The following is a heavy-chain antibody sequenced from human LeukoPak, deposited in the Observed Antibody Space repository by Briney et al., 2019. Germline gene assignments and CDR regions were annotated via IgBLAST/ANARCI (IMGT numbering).Heavy chain of an antibody. J-gene: IGHJ3*02. V-gene: IGHV4-59*08. CDR3: ARQTYYYDSSLKNAFDI. Sequence: PSETLSLTCTVSGGSISSYYWSWIRQPPGKGLEWIGYIYNSGSTNDNPSLKSRVTISVDTSKNQFSLKLSSVTAADTAVYYCARQTYYYDSSLKNAFDIWGQGTTVTVSS. CDR1: GGSISSYY. D-gene: IGHD3-22*01. CDR2: IYNSGST.